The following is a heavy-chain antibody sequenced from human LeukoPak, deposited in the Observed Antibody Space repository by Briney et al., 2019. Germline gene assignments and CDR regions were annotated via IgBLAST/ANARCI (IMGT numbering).Heavy chain of an antibody. CDR3: ARHRYYYGSGSYTY. CDR2: INHSGST. CDR1: GGSFSGYY. Sequence: SETLSLTCAVYGGSFSGYYWSWIRQPPGKGLEWIGEINHSGSTNYNPSLKSRVTTSVDTSKNQFSLKLSSVTAADTAVYYCARHRYYYGSGSYTYWGQGTLVTVSS. V-gene: IGHV4-34*01. D-gene: IGHD3-10*01. J-gene: IGHJ4*02.